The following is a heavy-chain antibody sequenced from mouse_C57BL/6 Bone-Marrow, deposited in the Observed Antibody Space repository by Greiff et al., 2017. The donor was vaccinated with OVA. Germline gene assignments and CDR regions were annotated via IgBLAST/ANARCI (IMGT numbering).Heavy chain of an antibody. D-gene: IGHD2-2*01. CDR2: ISSGGSYT. CDR3: ARHYGYDGGVGY. V-gene: IGHV5-6*01. Sequence: EVQLQQSGGDLVKPGGSLKLSCAASGFTFSSYGMSWVRQTPDKRLEWVATISSGGSYTYYPDSVKGRFTISRDNAKNTLYLQMSSLKSEDTAMYYCARHYGYDGGVGYWGQGTTLTVSS. CDR1: GFTFSSYG. J-gene: IGHJ2*01.